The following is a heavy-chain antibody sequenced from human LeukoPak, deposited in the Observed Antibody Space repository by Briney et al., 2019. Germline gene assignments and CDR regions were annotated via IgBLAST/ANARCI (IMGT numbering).Heavy chain of an antibody. CDR1: GGSISSYY. CDR2: IYYSGST. Sequence: PSETLSLTCTVSGGSISSYYWSWIRQPPGKGLEWIGYIYYSGSTNYNPSLKSRVTISVDTSKNQFSLKLSSVTAADTAVYYCARHGIRSLYGSGSYSYWGQGTLVTVSS. J-gene: IGHJ4*02. D-gene: IGHD3-10*01. V-gene: IGHV4-59*08. CDR3: ARHGIRSLYGSGSYSY.